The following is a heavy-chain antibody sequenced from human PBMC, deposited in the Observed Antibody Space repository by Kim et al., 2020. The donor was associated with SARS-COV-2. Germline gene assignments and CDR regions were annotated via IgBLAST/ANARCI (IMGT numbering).Heavy chain of an antibody. J-gene: IGHJ3*01. CDR3: ARPQGRFFEPRKEAFDV. Sequence: RTSRVTISVDTSKNQFSLKLSSVTAADTAVYYCARPQGRFFEPRKEAFDVWGQGTMVTVSS. D-gene: IGHD3-9*01. V-gene: IGHV4-59*08.